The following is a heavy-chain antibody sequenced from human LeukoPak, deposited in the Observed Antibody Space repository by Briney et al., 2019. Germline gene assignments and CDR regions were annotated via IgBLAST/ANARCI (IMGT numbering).Heavy chain of an antibody. Sequence: PGRSLRLSCAASGFTFSSYGMHWVRQAPGKGLEWVAVIWYDGSNKYYADSVKGRFTISRDNSKNTLHLQMNSLRAEDTAVYYCARDFTVQYYFDYWGQGTLVTVSS. CDR2: IWYDGSNK. D-gene: IGHD1-1*01. CDR3: ARDFTVQYYFDY. CDR1: GFTFSSYG. V-gene: IGHV3-33*01. J-gene: IGHJ4*02.